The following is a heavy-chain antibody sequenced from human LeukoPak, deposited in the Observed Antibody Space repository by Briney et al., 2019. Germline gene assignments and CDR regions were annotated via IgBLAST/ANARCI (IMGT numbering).Heavy chain of an antibody. Sequence: GGSLRLSCAASGFTFSNYWMIWVRQAPGKGLEWVANIREDGSEQYYVDSVKGRFTISRDNAKNSPYLQMNSLRDEDTAVYYCARDRDGSIPVVRGVEFDFWGQGTLVTVSS. D-gene: IGHD3-10*01. CDR3: ARDRDGSIPVVRGVEFDF. CDR1: GFTFSNYW. V-gene: IGHV3-7*01. J-gene: IGHJ4*02. CDR2: IREDGSEQ.